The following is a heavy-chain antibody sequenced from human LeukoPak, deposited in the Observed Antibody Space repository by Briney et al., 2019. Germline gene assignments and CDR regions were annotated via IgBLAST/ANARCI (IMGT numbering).Heavy chain of an antibody. V-gene: IGHV3-73*01. D-gene: IGHD3-9*01. CDR3: ATFDWGSSPN. CDR1: GFTVRGSS. J-gene: IGHJ4*02. CDR2: VRSKADYYAT. Sequence: GGSLRLSCAASGFTVRGSSLLWVRQASGKAREGVGRVRSKADYYATAYSASVQGRFTVSRDDSTNTAYLQMNSLKPEDTAIYYCATFDWGSSPNWGQGSRVTVSS.